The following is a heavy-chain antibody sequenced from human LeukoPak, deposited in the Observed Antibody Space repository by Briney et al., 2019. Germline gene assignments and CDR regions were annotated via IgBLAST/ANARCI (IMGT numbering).Heavy chain of an antibody. V-gene: IGHV1-2*02. Sequence: ASVKVSCKASGYTFTGSYMHWVRQAPGQGLEWMGWISTHSGGRNYAQNFQGRVTMTRDTSISTAYMELSSLRSDDTAVYYCARGFDGSGSYLIDYWGQGTLVTVSS. D-gene: IGHD3-10*01. J-gene: IGHJ4*02. CDR2: ISTHSGGR. CDR3: ARGFDGSGSYLIDY. CDR1: GYTFTGSY.